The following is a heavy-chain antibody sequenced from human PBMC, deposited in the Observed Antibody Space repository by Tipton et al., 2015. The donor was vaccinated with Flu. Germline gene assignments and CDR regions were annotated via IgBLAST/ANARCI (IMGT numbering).Heavy chain of an antibody. D-gene: IGHD3-3*01. CDR3: AKYSGGYFWSYYYYGMDV. CDR1: GFTFSSYS. CDR2: ISGSGGRT. Sequence: SLRLSCAASGFTFSSYSMSWVRQAPGKGLEWVSAISGSGGRTYYVDSVKGRFTISRDNSKNALYLQMNSLRAEDTAVYYCAKYSGGYFWSYYYYGMDVWGQGNTVTVSS. V-gene: IGHV3-23*01. J-gene: IGHJ6*02.